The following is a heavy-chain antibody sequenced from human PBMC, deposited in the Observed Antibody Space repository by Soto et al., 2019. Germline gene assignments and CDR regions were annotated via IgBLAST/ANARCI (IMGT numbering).Heavy chain of an antibody. CDR2: IIPMFGTA. Sequence: QVHLVQSGAEVKKPGSSVKVSCTASGGTFGSYTVTWVRQAPGQGLEWMGEIIPMFGTASYAQKFQGRVTLTADKSTTTAHMELSSLSSDDTAVYFWARQKAMPPNFYSGIDVWGQGTTVTVSS. CDR1: GGTFGSYT. V-gene: IGHV1-69*06. CDR3: ARQKAMPPNFYSGIDV. J-gene: IGHJ6*02. D-gene: IGHD2-2*01.